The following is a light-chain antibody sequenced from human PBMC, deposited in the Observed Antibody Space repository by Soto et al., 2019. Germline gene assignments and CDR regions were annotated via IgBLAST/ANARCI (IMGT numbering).Light chain of an antibody. V-gene: IGLV2-14*01. CDR3: SSYTGSSTLNVV. CDR2: GVS. CDR1: SSDVGGYNY. J-gene: IGLJ2*01. Sequence: QSVLTQPASVSGSPRQSITISCTGTSSDVGGYNYVSWYQQHPGKAPKLMIYGVSDRPSGVSNRFSGSKSGDTASLTISGLQSEDEADYFCSSYTGSSTLNVVFGGGTKLTVL.